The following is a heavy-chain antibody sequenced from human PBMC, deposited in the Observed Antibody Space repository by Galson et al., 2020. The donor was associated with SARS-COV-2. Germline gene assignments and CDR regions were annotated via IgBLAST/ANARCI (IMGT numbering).Heavy chain of an antibody. Sequence: GESLKISCAASGFTFSSHAMHWVRKAPGKGLEWVAQIFFDGSDKYYGDSVKGRFTISRDSSKNTVYLQMNNLRADDTAVYYCARDGQTSSGWAFDYWGQGTLVTVSS. CDR3: ARDGQTSSGWAFDY. D-gene: IGHD6-19*01. CDR2: IFFDGSDK. V-gene: IGHV3-33*01. J-gene: IGHJ4*02. CDR1: GFTFSSHA.